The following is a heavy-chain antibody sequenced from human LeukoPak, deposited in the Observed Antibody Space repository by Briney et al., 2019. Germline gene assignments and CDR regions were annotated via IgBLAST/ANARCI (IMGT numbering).Heavy chain of an antibody. CDR3: AKDRTVGASYWYFDL. J-gene: IGHJ2*01. D-gene: IGHD1-26*01. V-gene: IGHV3-53*01. Sequence: PGGSLRLSCAASGFAVSNNYMTWVRQAPGKGLERVSVIYKDGSTYYADSVKGRFTISRDNSKNTVYLQMNSLRAEDTAVYYCAKDRTVGASYWYFDLWGRGTLVTVSS. CDR2: IYKDGST. CDR1: GFAVSNNY.